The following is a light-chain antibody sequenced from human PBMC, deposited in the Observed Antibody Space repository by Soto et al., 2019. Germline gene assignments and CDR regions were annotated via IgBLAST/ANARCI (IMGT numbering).Light chain of an antibody. CDR3: SSYAGPYNFF. CDR1: SSDVGGYDS. V-gene: IGLV2-8*01. J-gene: IGLJ2*01. Sequence: QSALTQPPSASGSPGQSVTISCTGASSDVGGYDSVSWYQQHPGKAPKLMIYEVNKRPSGVPHRFSGSKSGNTASLTVSGLQADDDADYYASSYAGPYNFFFGRGTKLTVL. CDR2: EVN.